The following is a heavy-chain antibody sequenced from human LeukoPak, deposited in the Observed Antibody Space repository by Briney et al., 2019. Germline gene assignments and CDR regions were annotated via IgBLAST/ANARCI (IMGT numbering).Heavy chain of an antibody. CDR1: GFTFSSYW. D-gene: IGHD2-2*01. CDR3: ARYCSSTSCYSDWFDP. Sequence: LAGGSLRLSCAASGFTFSSYWMSWVRQAPGKGLEWVANIMQDGSEKYYVDSVKGRFTISRDNAKNSLYLQMNSLRAEDTAVYYCARYCSSTSCYSDWFDPWGQGTLVTVSS. J-gene: IGHJ5*02. CDR2: IMQDGSEK. V-gene: IGHV3-7*03.